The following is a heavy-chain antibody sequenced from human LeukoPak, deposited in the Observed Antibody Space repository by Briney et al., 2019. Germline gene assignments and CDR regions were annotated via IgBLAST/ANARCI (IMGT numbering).Heavy chain of an antibody. D-gene: IGHD4-17*01. V-gene: IGHV3-66*01. CDR3: ARVPRSIYGDYDYFDY. CDR1: GFTVSSNY. CDR2: IYSGGST. J-gene: IGHJ4*02. Sequence: PGGSLRLSCAASGFTVSSNYMSWVRQAPGKGLEWVSLIYSGGSTYYADSVKGRFTISRDNSRNTLYLQMNSLRAEDTAVYYCARVPRSIYGDYDYFDYWGQGTLVTVSS.